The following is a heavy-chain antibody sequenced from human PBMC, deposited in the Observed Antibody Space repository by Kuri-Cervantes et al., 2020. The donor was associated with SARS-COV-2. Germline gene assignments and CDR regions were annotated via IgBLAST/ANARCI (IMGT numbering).Heavy chain of an antibody. CDR1: GFTFSSFA. CDR2: ISGSGVGT. V-gene: IGHV3-23*01. Sequence: GESLKISCAASGFTFSSFAMSWVRQAPGKGLEWVSSISGSGVGTYYADSVKGRFTISRDNSKNTLYLQMNSLRAKDSALYYCAKVGLSFDYWGQGTLVTVSS. J-gene: IGHJ4*02. D-gene: IGHD2/OR15-2a*01. CDR3: AKVGLSFDY.